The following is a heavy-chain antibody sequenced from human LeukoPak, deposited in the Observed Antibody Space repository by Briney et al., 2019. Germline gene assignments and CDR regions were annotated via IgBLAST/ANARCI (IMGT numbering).Heavy chain of an antibody. V-gene: IGHV3-30*02. CDR2: IRYDGSNK. D-gene: IGHD2-15*01. J-gene: IGHJ4*02. CDR3: AKLEDIVVVVAAHFDY. Sequence: TGGSLRLSCAASGFTFSSYGMHWVRQAPGKGLEWVAFIRYDGSNKYYADSVKGRFTISRDNSKNTLYLQMNSLRAEDTAVYYCAKLEDIVVVVAAHFDYWGQGTLVTVSS. CDR1: GFTFSSYG.